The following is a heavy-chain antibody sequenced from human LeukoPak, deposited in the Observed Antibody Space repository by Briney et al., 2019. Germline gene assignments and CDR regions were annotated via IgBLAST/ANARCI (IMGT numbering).Heavy chain of an antibody. V-gene: IGHV3-30-3*01. J-gene: IGHJ4*02. Sequence: GGSLRLSCAASGFTFSSYAMHWVRQAPGKGLEWVAVISYDGSNKYYADSVKGRFTISRDNSKNTLYLQMNSLRAEDTAVYYCARDYLDFWSGYRIVSLGYWGQGTLVTVSS. CDR2: ISYDGSNK. D-gene: IGHD3-3*01. CDR3: ARDYLDFWSGYRIVSLGY. CDR1: GFTFSSYA.